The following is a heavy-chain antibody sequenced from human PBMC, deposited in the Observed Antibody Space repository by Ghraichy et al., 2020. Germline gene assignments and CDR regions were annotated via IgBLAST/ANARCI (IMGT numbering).Heavy chain of an antibody. CDR2: INGDGSTT. D-gene: IGHD5-18*01. Sequence: GESLNISCAASGFTFSTYWMHWVRQAPGKGLVWVSRINGDGSTTNYADSVKGRFTISRDNAKNTLYLQMNRLRAEDTAVYYCARARGQLWYDYWGRGTLVTVSS. CDR1: GFTFSTYW. J-gene: IGHJ4*02. V-gene: IGHV3-74*01. CDR3: ARARGQLWYDY.